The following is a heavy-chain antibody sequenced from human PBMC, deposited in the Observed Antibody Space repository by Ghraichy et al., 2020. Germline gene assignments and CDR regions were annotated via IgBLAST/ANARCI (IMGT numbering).Heavy chain of an antibody. D-gene: IGHD5-12*01. CDR2: IYTSGST. J-gene: IGHJ6*02. Sequence: SETLSLTCTVSGGSISSYYWSWIRQPAGKGLEWIGRIYTSGSTNYNPSLKSRVTMSVDTSKNQFSLKLSSVTAADTAVYYCARDGNTEWLRLPYGMDVWGQGTTVTVSS. CDR3: ARDGNTEWLRLPYGMDV. CDR1: GGSISSYY. V-gene: IGHV4-4*07.